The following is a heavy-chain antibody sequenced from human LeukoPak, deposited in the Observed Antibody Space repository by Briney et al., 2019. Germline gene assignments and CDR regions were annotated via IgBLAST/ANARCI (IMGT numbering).Heavy chain of an antibody. V-gene: IGHV3-74*01. D-gene: IGHD2-15*01. CDR3: AKVGGTGNSVFDY. J-gene: IGHJ4*02. CDR2: VSPDGRST. Sequence: GGSLRLSCSASGFIFNNYWMHWVRQAPGKGLVWISRVSPDGRSTNYADSVKGRFTISRDNAKNTLYLQMNSLSAEDTAIYYCAKVGGTGNSVFDYWGQGTLVPVSS. CDR1: GFIFNNYW.